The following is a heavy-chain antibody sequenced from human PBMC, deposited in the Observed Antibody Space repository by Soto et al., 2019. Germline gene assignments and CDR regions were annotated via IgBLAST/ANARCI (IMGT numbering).Heavy chain of an antibody. CDR1: GGTFSSYA. D-gene: IGHD5-18*01. Sequence: ASVKVSCKASGGTFSSYAISWVRQAPGQGLEWMGGIIPIFGTANYAQKFQSRVTITADESTSTAYMELSSLRSEDTAVYYCARVDTAMVIDAFDIWGQGTMVTVSS. CDR3: ARVDTAMVIDAFDI. J-gene: IGHJ3*02. V-gene: IGHV1-69*13. CDR2: IIPIFGTA.